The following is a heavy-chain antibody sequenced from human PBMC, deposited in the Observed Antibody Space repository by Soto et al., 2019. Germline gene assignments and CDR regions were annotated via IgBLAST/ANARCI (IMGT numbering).Heavy chain of an antibody. Sequence: SVKVSCKASGGTFRSYAISWVRQAPGQGLESMGGIIPIFGTANYAQKFQGRVTITADESTSTAYMELSSLRSEDTAVYYCARDGMSPWGQGTLFTVSS. CDR3: ARDGMSP. CDR2: IIPIFGTA. J-gene: IGHJ5*02. V-gene: IGHV1-69*13. CDR1: GGTFRSYA.